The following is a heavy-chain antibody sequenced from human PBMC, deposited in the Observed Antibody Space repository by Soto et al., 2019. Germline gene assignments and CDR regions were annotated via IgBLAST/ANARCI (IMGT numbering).Heavy chain of an antibody. CDR3: ARDKGDAFDI. J-gene: IGHJ3*02. CDR2: ISSSSSYI. Sequence: EVQLVESGGGLVKPGGSLRLSCAASGFTFSSYSMNWVRQAPGKGLEWVSFISSSSSYIYYADSVKGRFTISRDNAKNSLYLQMNSLRAEDTAVYYCARDKGDAFDIWGQGTMVTVSS. V-gene: IGHV3-21*01. CDR1: GFTFSSYS.